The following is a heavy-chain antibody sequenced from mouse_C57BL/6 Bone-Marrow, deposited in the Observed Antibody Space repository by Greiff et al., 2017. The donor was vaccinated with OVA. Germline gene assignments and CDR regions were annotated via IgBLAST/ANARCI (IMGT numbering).Heavy chain of an antibody. CDR1: GYSITSGYY. Sequence: EVKLMESGPGLVKPSQSLSLTCSVTGYSITSGYYWNWIRQFPGNKLEWMGYISYDGSNNYNPSLKNRISITRDTSKNEFFLKWNSVTTEDTATYYCARSTVVATRYFDYWGQGTTLTVSS. V-gene: IGHV3-6*01. D-gene: IGHD1-1*01. CDR2: ISYDGSN. J-gene: IGHJ2*01. CDR3: ARSTVVATRYFDY.